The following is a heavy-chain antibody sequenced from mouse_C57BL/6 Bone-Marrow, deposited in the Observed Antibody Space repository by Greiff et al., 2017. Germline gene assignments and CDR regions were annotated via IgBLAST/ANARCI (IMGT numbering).Heavy chain of an antibody. J-gene: IGHJ2*01. CDR1: GFTFSSYG. CDR2: ISSGGSYT. V-gene: IGHV5-6*01. Sequence: EVMLVESGGDLVKPGGSLKLSCAASGFTFSSYGMSWVRQTPDKRLEWVATISSGGSYTYYPDSVKGRFTISRDNAKNTLYLQMSSLKSEDTAMYFCARQTFYYDYYWGQGTTLTVSS. D-gene: IGHD2-4*01. CDR3: ARQTFYYDYY.